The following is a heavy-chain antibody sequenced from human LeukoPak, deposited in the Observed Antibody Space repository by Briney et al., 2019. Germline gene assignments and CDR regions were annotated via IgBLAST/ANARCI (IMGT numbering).Heavy chain of an antibody. CDR3: AKTSGFQKGGFDI. CDR2: ISSSSYI. J-gene: IGHJ3*02. CDR1: GFTFSSNS. D-gene: IGHD6-19*01. Sequence: GGSLRLSSAASGFTFSSNSMNWVRQAPGKGLEWVSSISSSSYIYYADSVKGRFTISRDNSKNTLFLQMNSLRAEDTTVYYCAKTSGFQKGGFDIWSQGTMVTVSS. V-gene: IGHV3-21*04.